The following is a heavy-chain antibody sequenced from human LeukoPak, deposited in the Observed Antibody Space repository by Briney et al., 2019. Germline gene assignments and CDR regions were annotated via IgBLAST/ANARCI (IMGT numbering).Heavy chain of an antibody. J-gene: IGHJ4*02. CDR3: AKPRIVLMVYAIPPNFDY. CDR2: ISSSGGST. Sequence: GGSRRLSCAASGFTFSNYAMNWVRQAPGKGLEWVSAISSSGGSTYYADSVKGRFTISRDNSKNTLYLQMNSLRAEDTAVYYCAKPRIVLMVYAIPPNFDYWGQGTLVTVSS. D-gene: IGHD2-8*01. V-gene: IGHV3-23*01. CDR1: GFTFSNYA.